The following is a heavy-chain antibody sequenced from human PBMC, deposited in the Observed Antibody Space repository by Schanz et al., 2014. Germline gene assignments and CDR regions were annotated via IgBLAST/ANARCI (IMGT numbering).Heavy chain of an antibody. V-gene: IGHV3-23*04. D-gene: IGHD4-17*01. Sequence: EVQLVESGGGLVQPGGSLRLSCAASGFTVSSNYMSWVRQAPGKGLEWVSAISGSGEKTYYTDSVKGRFTISRDSTENTLYLQMNSLRAEDTAVYYCAKEGGYDHGDYDDYWGQGTLVTVSS. J-gene: IGHJ4*02. CDR2: ISGSGEKT. CDR3: AKEGGYDHGDYDDY. CDR1: GFTVSSNY.